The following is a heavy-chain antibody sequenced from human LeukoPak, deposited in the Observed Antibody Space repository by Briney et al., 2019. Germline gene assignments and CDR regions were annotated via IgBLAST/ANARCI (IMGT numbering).Heavy chain of an antibody. CDR1: GGSISSYY. J-gene: IGHJ5*02. V-gene: IGHV4-59*01. D-gene: IGHD2-2*01. CDR3: ARGRNNIVVVPAAISSWFDP. Sequence: RASETLSLTCTVSGGSISSYYWSWIRQPPGKGVKWIGYIYYSGSTNYNPSLKSRVTISVDTSKNQFSLKLSSVTAADTAVYYCARGRNNIVVVPAAISSWFDPWGQGTLVTVSS. CDR2: IYYSGST.